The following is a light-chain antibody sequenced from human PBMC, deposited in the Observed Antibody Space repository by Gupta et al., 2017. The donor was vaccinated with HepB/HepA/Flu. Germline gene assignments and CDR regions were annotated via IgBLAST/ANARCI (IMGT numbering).Light chain of an antibody. CDR3: QQRSNWPLT. CDR1: QSVSSY. J-gene: IGKJ4*01. Sequence: EIVLTHSQATLSLSPGERATLSCRASQSVSSYLAWYQQKPGQAPRLLIYDASNRATGIPARFSGSGSGTDFTLTISSLEPEDFAVYYCQQRSNWPLTFGGGTKVEIK. CDR2: DAS. V-gene: IGKV3-11*01.